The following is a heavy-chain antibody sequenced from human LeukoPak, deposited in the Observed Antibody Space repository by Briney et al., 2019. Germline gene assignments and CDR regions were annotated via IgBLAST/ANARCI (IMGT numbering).Heavy chain of an antibody. J-gene: IGHJ5*02. CDR3: SRDLLMYYSGSGEST. D-gene: IGHD3-10*01. CDR1: GYTFTGYY. CDR2: INPHSGAT. V-gene: IGHV1-2*02. Sequence: ASVKVSCKASGYTFTGYYIHWVRQAPGQGPEWMGWINPHSGATNYAQKFQGRVTMTRDTSISTAFMELSSLRSDDAAMYYCSRDLLMYYSGSGESTWGQGTQVTVSS.